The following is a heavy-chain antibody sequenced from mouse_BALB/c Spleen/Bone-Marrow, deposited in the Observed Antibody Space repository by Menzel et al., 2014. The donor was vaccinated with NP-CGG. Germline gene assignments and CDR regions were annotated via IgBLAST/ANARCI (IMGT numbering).Heavy chain of an antibody. V-gene: IGHV2-6-4*01. CDR3: ARRELHAMDY. CDR2: IWGGGST. J-gene: IGHJ4*01. Sequence: QVQLQQSGPGLVAPSQSLSITCTVSGFSLSRYSVHWIRQPPGKGLEWLGMIWGGGSTDYNSALRSRLSIINDNSKSQVFLKMSSLQTDDTAMYYCARRELHAMDYWGQGTSVIVSS. CDR1: GFSLSRYS.